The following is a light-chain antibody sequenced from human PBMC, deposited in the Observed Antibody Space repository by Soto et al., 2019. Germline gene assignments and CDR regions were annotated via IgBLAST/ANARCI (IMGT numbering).Light chain of an antibody. Sequence: EIVLTQSPGTLSLSPGERVTLSCRASQSVISRYLAWYQQKPGQAPRLLISGTSARATGIPDRFSGSGSGTDSTLTISRLEPEDFAVYYCQQYGNSRWTFGQGTKVEIK. V-gene: IGKV3-20*01. CDR1: QSVISRY. CDR2: GTS. CDR3: QQYGNSRWT. J-gene: IGKJ1*01.